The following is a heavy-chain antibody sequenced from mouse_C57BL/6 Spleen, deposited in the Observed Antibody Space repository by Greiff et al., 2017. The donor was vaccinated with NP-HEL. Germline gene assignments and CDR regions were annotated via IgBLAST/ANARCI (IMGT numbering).Heavy chain of an antibody. CDR1: GYTFTSYW. D-gene: IGHD1-1*01. J-gene: IGHJ2*01. V-gene: IGHV1-52*01. CDR3: ARYYYGSSYYFDY. CDR2: IDPSDSET. Sequence: QVQLQQSGAELVRPGSSVKLSCKASGYTFTSYWMHWVKQRPIQGLEWIGNIDPSDSETHYNQKFKDKATLTVDKSSSTAYMQLSSLTSEDSAVYYCARYYYGSSYYFDYWGQGTTLTVSS.